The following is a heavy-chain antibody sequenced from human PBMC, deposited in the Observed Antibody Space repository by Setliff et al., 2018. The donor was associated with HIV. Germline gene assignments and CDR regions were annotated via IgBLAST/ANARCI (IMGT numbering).Heavy chain of an antibody. J-gene: IGHJ6*03. D-gene: IGHD6-19*01. V-gene: IGHV1-8*01. CDR2: MNPNSGNT. CDR3: ARGLAVAGKSYYSYYYMDV. CDR1: GYTFTSYD. Sequence: ASVKVSCKASGYTFTSYDINWVRQATGQGLEWMGWMNPNSGNTGYAQKFQGRVTMTRNTSISTAYLELSSLRSEDTAVYYCARGLAVAGKSYYSYYYMDVWGKGTTVTVSS.